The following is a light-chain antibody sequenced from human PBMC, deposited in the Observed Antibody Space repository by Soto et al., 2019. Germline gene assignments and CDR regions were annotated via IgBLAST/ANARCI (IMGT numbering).Light chain of an antibody. CDR1: SSDVGGYKY. CDR3: SSYTGSSTYVV. V-gene: IGLV2-14*01. CDR2: EVS. J-gene: IGLJ2*01. Sequence: QSVLTQPASVSGSPGQSITISCTGTSSDVGGYKYVSWYQQHPGKAPQLMIYEVSNRPSGVSNRLSGSKSGNTASLTISGLQAEDEAVYYCSSYTGSSTYVVFGGGTKLTVL.